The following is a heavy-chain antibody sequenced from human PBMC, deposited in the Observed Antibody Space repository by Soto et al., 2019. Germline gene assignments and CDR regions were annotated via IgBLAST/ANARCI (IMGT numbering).Heavy chain of an antibody. J-gene: IGHJ4*02. CDR2: IKTDGSGT. CDR1: GFTFSSYW. D-gene: IGHD2-21*02. V-gene: IGHV3-74*01. Sequence: EVQLVESGGGLVQPGESLTLSCAASGFTFSSYWMHWVRQAPGKWLVWVSRIKTDGSGTYYADSVQGRFTISRDNAKHTLSLQVNRVRVEDTAVYFCARGDGERFDGNGDLGRQWGQGTLVTVSS. CDR3: ARGDGERFDGNGDLGRQ.